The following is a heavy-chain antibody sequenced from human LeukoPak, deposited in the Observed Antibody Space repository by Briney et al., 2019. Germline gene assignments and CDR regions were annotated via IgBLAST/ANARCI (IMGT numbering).Heavy chain of an antibody. CDR3: ARGHGDGGSSWYDAFDI. V-gene: IGHV4-59*12. J-gene: IGHJ3*02. CDR1: GGSISSYY. D-gene: IGHD6-13*01. Sequence: SETLSLTCTVSGGSISSYYWSWIRQPPGKGLEWIGYIYYSGSTNYNPSLKSRVTISVDTSKNQFSLKLSSVTAADTAVYYCARGHGDGGSSWYDAFDIWGQGTMVTVSS. CDR2: IYYSGST.